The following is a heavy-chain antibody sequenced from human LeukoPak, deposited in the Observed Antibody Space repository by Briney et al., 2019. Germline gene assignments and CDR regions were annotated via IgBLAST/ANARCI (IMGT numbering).Heavy chain of an antibody. CDR1: GYIFSTYG. D-gene: IGHD6-19*01. CDR3: ARRRSEEFDFDC. J-gene: IGHJ4*02. CDR2: ISGYNGNT. V-gene: IGHV1-18*01. Sequence: ASVKVSCKASGYIFSTYGISWVRQAPGQGLEWMGCISGYNGNTNYAQKLQGRVTMTTDTSTSTAYMELRSLRSDDTAVYYCARRRSEEFDFDCWGQGSLVTVFS.